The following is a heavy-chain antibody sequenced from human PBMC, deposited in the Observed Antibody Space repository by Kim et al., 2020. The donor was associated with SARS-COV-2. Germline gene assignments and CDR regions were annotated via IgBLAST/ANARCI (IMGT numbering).Heavy chain of an antibody. Sequence: PSFQGQVTISADKSISTAYLQWSSLKASDTAMYYCARSAPLAARAAFDIWGQGTMVTVSS. CDR3: ARSAPLAARAAFDI. J-gene: IGHJ3*02. V-gene: IGHV5-51*01. D-gene: IGHD6-6*01.